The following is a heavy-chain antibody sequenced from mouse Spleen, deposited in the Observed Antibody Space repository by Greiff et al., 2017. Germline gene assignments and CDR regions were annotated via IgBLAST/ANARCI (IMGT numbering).Heavy chain of an antibody. D-gene: IGHD2-3*01. Sequence: QVQLKQSGPELVKPGASVKLSCKASGYTFTSYDINWVKQRPGQGLEWIGWIYPRDGSTKYNEKFKGKATLTVDTSSSTAYMELHSLTSEDSAVYFCARRYDPAWFAYWGQGTLVTVSA. CDR3: ARRYDPAWFAY. CDR2: IYPRDGST. J-gene: IGHJ3*01. CDR1: GYTFTSYD. V-gene: IGHV1-85*01.